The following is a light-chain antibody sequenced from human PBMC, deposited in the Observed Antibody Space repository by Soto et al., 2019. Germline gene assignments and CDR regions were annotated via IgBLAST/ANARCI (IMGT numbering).Light chain of an antibody. CDR2: GAS. J-gene: IGKJ1*01. CDR1: QSVSSN. V-gene: IGKV3D-15*01. Sequence: EIVMTQSPASLSVSPGERATLSCRASQSVSSNLAWYQQKPGQAPRLLTYGASTRATGIPARFSGSGSGTEFTLTISSLQSEDFAVYCCPQYNKWLRTCGQGTKVDIX. CDR3: PQYNKWLRT.